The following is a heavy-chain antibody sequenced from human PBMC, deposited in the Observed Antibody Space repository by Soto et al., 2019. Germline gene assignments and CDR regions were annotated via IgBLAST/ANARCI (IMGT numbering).Heavy chain of an antibody. Sequence: PGGSLRLSCEASGFTLSTYAVTWARQAPGKGLEWVSSISSSSSYIYYADSVKGRFTISRDNAKNSLYLQMNSLRAEDTAVYYCARDYTAYSSGWYGNWFDPWGQGTLVTVSS. CDR1: GFTLSTYA. CDR2: ISSSSSYI. D-gene: IGHD6-19*01. J-gene: IGHJ5*02. CDR3: ARDYTAYSSGWYGNWFDP. V-gene: IGHV3-21*01.